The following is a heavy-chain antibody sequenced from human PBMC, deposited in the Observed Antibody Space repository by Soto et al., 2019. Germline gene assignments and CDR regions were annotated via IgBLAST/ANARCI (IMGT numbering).Heavy chain of an antibody. CDR2: ISGSGGST. CDR1: GFTFSSDA. V-gene: IGHV3-23*01. CDR3: AKENYDYSWGSYRYTGFGYFDY. Sequence: EVQLLESGGGLVQPGGSLRLSCAASGFTFSSDAMSWVRQAPGKGLEWVSTISGSGGSTYYADSVKGRFTISRDNSKNTLYLQMNSLRAEDTAVYYCAKENYDYSWGSYRYTGFGYFDYWGQGTLVTVSS. D-gene: IGHD3-16*02. J-gene: IGHJ4*02.